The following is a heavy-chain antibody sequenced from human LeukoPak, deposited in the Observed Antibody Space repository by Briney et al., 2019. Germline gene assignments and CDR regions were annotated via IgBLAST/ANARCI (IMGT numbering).Heavy chain of an antibody. CDR1: GGTFSSYA. CDR2: IIPIFGTA. J-gene: IGHJ4*02. CDR3: ARSYCSSTSCYIPDY. D-gene: IGHD2-2*02. Sequence: ASVKVSCKASGGTFSSYAISWVRQAPGQGLEWMGGIIPIFGTANYAQKFQGRVTITTDESTSTAYMELSSLRSEDTAVYYCARSYCSSTSCYIPDYWGQGTLVTVSS. V-gene: IGHV1-69*05.